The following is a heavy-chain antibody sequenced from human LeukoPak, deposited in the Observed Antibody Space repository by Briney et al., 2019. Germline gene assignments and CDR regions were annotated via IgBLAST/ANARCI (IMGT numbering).Heavy chain of an antibody. CDR2: IVVGSGNT. CDR3: AAARGVPSDFDY. D-gene: IGHD3-10*01. CDR1: RFTFTSSA. Sequence: SVTVSCKASRFTFTSSAVQWVRQARGQRLEWIGWIVVGSGNTNYAQKFQERVTITRDMSTSTAYMELSSLRSEDTAVYYCAAARGVPSDFDYWGQGTLVTVSS. V-gene: IGHV1-58*01. J-gene: IGHJ4*02.